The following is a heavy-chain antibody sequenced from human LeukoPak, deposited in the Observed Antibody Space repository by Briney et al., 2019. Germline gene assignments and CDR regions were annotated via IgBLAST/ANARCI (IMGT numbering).Heavy chain of an antibody. CDR2: IIPIFGTA. V-gene: IGHV1-69*06. Sequence: SVKVSCKASGGTFSSYAISWVRQAPGQGLEWMGGIIPIFGTANYAQKFQGRVTITADKSTSTAYTELSSLRSEDTAVYYCARGRTYYYALDYYYYMDVWGKGTTVTVSS. D-gene: IGHD3-10*01. J-gene: IGHJ6*03. CDR1: GGTFSSYA. CDR3: ARGRTYYYALDYYYYMDV.